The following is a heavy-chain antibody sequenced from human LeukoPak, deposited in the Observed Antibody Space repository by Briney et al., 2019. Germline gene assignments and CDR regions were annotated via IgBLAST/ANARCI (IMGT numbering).Heavy chain of an antibody. CDR2: INPTSGGT. Sequence: ASVKVSCKASGYTFTAYYIEWVRQAPGQGLEWMGWINPTSGGTNYAQKFQSRVTMTRDTSISTASMELSRLTSDDTAVYYCTRGYQHGFDPWGQGTLVTVSS. J-gene: IGHJ5*02. D-gene: IGHD2-2*01. CDR1: GYTFTAYY. CDR3: TRGYQHGFDP. V-gene: IGHV1-2*02.